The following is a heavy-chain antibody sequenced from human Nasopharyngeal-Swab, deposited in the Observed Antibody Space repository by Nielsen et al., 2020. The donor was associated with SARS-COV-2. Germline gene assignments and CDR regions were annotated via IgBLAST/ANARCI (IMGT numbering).Heavy chain of an antibody. V-gene: IGHV5-51*01. CDR2: IYPRDSDP. Sequence: GESLKISCKGSGYSFTSYWIAWVRQMPGKGLEWMGIIYPRDSDPSYSPSFQGQFTISADKSISTAYLQWSSLKASDTAMYYCVRPEGVATSFKYYFQYGMDVWGQGTMVTVPS. J-gene: IGHJ6*02. CDR1: GYSFTSYW. D-gene: IGHD5-12*01. CDR3: VRPEGVATSFKYYFQYGMDV.